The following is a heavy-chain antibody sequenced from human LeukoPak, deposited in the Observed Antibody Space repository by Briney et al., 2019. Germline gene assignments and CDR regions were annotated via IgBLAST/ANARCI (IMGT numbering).Heavy chain of an antibody. V-gene: IGHV3-11*04. D-gene: IGHD1-26*01. Sequence: GGSLRLSCAASGFTFSDYYMTWIRQAPGKGLEWVSYISTGNIIYYADSVKGRFTISRDTANNALYLQMDSLRVEDKAVYFCARDLMWAFDYWGQGTLVTVSS. CDR3: ARDLMWAFDY. J-gene: IGHJ4*02. CDR2: ISTGNII. CDR1: GFTFSDYY.